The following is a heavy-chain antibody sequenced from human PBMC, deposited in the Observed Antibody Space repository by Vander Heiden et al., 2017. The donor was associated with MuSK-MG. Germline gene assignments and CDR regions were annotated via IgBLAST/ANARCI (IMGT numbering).Heavy chain of an antibody. CDR1: GHTFISYG. CDR2: ISAYNGNT. Sequence: QVQLVQCGAEVKKPGAPAKVSCKASGHTFISYGTSWVRQAPGQGLEWMGWISAYNGNTNYAQKLQGRVTMTTDTSTSTAYVELRSLRSDDTAVYYCARSSYGEGHFDYWGQGTLVTVSS. CDR3: ARSSYGEGHFDY. V-gene: IGHV1-18*01. D-gene: IGHD3-10*01. J-gene: IGHJ4*02.